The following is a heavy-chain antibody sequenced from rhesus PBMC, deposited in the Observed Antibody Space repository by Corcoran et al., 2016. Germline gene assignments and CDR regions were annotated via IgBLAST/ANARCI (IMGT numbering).Heavy chain of an antibody. J-gene: IGHJ4*01. V-gene: IGHV1-138*01. D-gene: IGHD1-1*01. Sequence: QVQLVQSGAEVKKPGSSVKVSCKASGYTFTDYYMYWVRQAPGQGLEWMGEINTKTGGTKYAQKCQGRVTMTRDTSTSTAYMELSSLRSEDTAVYYCARAGPAKRTAGTPFDWGQGVLVTVSS. CDR1: GYTFTDYY. CDR2: INTKTGGT. CDR3: ARAGPAKRTAGTPFD.